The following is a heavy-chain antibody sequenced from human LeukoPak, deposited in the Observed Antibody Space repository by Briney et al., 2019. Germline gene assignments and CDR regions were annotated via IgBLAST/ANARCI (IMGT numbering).Heavy chain of an antibody. D-gene: IGHD2-8*01. J-gene: IGHJ4*02. CDR3: ATDNVDY. Sequence: PGGSLRLSCAASGFTFSTYSMNWVRQAPGKGLEWVSYISSRSGPIYYADSVKGRFTISRDNAENSLYLQMNSLRDADTAVYYCATDNVDYWGQGTLVTVSS. CDR2: ISSRSGPI. V-gene: IGHV3-48*02. CDR1: GFTFSTYS.